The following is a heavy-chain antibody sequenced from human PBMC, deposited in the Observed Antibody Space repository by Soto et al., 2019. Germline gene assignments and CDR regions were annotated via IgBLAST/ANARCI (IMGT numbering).Heavy chain of an antibody. CDR3: SKGFPWAIISPTPDF. V-gene: IGHV3-23*01. D-gene: IGHD2-2*01. CDR2: FRESGGTT. CDR1: GFGFTFSTSA. Sequence: GGSLRLSSAASGFGFTFSTSAMSWVRQAPGKGLEWVSTFRESGGTTHYANSVKGRFTISRDTSKNMLYLQMNSLRAEEKAIFFFSKGFPWAIISPTPDFWGHGTLVTVSS. J-gene: IGHJ4*01.